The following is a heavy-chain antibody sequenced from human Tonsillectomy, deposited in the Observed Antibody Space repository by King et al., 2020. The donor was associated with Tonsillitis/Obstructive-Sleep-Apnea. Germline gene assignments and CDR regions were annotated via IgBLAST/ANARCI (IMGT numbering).Heavy chain of an antibody. CDR2: ISYDGSKK. Sequence: VQLVESGGGVVQPGRSLRLSCAASGFTFSSYAMHWVRQAPGKGLEWVAVISYDGSKKYYADSVKGRFTISRDNSKNTLYLQMNSLRAEDTAVYYCARDLFSSGSYFDYGARGTRLTGSS. J-gene: IGHJ4*02. CDR3: ARDLFSSGSYFDY. V-gene: IGHV3-30*04. D-gene: IGHD6-25*01. CDR1: GFTFSSYA.